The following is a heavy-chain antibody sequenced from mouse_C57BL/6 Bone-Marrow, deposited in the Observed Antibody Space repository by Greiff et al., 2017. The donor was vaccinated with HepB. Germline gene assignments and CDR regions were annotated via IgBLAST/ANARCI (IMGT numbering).Heavy chain of an antibody. V-gene: IGHV5-6*01. D-gene: IGHD1-1*01. CDR2: ISSGGSYT. CDR1: GFTFSSYG. Sequence: VQLKESGGDLVKPGGSLKLSCAASGFTFSSYGMSWVRQTPDKRLEWVATISSGGSYTYYPDSVKGRFTISRDTAKNTLYLQMSSLKSEDTAMYYCARHYGSSYGYFDYWGQGTTLTVSS. J-gene: IGHJ2*01. CDR3: ARHYGSSYGYFDY.